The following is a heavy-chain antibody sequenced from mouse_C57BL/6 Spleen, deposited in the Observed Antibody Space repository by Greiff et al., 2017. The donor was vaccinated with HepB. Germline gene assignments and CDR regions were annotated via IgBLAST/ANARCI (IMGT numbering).Heavy chain of an antibody. V-gene: IGHV5-17*01. J-gene: IGHJ1*03. CDR2: ISSGSSTI. Sequence: EVKLMESGGGLVKPGGSLKLSCAASGFTFSDYGMHWVRQAPEKGLEWVAYISSGSSTIYYADTVKGRFTISRDNAKNTLFLQMTSLRSEDTAMYYCVTIYYYGRGYFDVWGTGTTVTVSS. D-gene: IGHD1-1*01. CDR1: GFTFSDYG. CDR3: VTIYYYGRGYFDV.